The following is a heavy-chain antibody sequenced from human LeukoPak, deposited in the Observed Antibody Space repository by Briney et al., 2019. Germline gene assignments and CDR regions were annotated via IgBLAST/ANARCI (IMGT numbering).Heavy chain of an antibody. J-gene: IGHJ4*02. CDR2: IKGDESAR. Sequence: GGSLRLSCAASGFTFSTYWMAWVRQAPGKGLEWVANIKGDESARHQAHSVKGRFTISRDNAQHSVYLQISTLRGEDTAVYYCARDVGGSLDYWGQGTLVTVSS. CDR1: GFTFSTYW. D-gene: IGHD1-26*01. CDR3: ARDVGGSLDY. V-gene: IGHV3-7*01.